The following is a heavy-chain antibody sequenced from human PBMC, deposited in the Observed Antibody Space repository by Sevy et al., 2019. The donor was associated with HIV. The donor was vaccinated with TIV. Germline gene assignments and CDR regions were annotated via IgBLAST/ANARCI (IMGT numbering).Heavy chain of an antibody. D-gene: IGHD3-16*01. CDR1: TFTFGHYA. Sequence: GGSLRLSCAASTFTFGHYAMHWVRQAPGKGLQWVAGISYEGSNEYYTDSVKGRFTISRDNSKNTLNLEMNNLRVEDTAIYYWARDWGTPPTAILYYFDFWGQGIPVTVSS. V-gene: IGHV3-30*04. CDR3: ARDWGTPPTAILYYFDF. CDR2: ISYEGSNE. J-gene: IGHJ4*02.